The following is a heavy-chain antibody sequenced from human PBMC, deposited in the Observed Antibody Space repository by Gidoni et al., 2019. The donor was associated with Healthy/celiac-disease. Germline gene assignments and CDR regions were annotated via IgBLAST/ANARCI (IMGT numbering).Heavy chain of an antibody. CDR1: GFTFINAG. Sequence: EVQLVESGGGLVRPGGSLTLSCPAAGFTFINAGLSGFRQAPGKGLEWVGRIKSKTDGGTTDYAAPVKGRFNISRDDSKNTLYLQMNSLKTEDTAVYYCTTDPTRGYSYDEGGPDYWGQGTLVTVSS. J-gene: IGHJ4*02. CDR3: TTDPTRGYSYDEGGPDY. V-gene: IGHV3-15*01. CDR2: IKSKTDGGTT. D-gene: IGHD5-18*01.